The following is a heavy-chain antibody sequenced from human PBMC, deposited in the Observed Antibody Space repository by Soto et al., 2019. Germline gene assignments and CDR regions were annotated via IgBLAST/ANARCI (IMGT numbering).Heavy chain of an antibody. J-gene: IGHJ4*02. CDR2: ISGSGGST. CDR3: AKDPDPPTTVTTYFDY. D-gene: IGHD4-17*01. Sequence: GGSLRLSCAASGFTFSSYAMSWVRQAPGKGLEWVSAISGSGGSTYYADSVKGRFTISRDNSKNTLYLQMNSLRAEDTAVYYCAKDPDPPTTVTTYFDYWGQGTLVTVSS. V-gene: IGHV3-23*01. CDR1: GFTFSSYA.